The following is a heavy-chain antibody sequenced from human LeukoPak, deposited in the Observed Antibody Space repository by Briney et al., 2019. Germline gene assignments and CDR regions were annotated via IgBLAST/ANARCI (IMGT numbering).Heavy chain of an antibody. CDR2: IYYSGST. V-gene: IGHV4-61*01. CDR3: ARDLITFGGVID. Sequence: SETQSLTCTVSGGSVSSGSYYWSWIRQPPGKGLEWIGYIYYSGSTNYNPSLKSRVTISVDTSKNQFSLKLSSVTAADTAVYYCARDLITFGGVIDWGQGTLVTVSS. J-gene: IGHJ4*02. D-gene: IGHD3-16*02. CDR1: GGSVSSGSYY.